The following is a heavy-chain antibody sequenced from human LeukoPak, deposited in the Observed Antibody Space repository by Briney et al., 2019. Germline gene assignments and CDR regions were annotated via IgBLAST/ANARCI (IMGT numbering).Heavy chain of an antibody. D-gene: IGHD3-16*02. CDR3: ARDLRYDYVWGSYRQGFDY. Sequence: PGGSLRLSCAASGFTFSSYWMSWVRQAPGKGLEWVANIKQDGSEKYYVDSVKGRFTISRDNAKNSLYLQMNSLRAEDTAVYYCARDLRYDYVWGSYRQGFDYWGQGTLVTVSS. J-gene: IGHJ4*02. CDR2: IKQDGSEK. CDR1: GFTFSSYW. V-gene: IGHV3-7*01.